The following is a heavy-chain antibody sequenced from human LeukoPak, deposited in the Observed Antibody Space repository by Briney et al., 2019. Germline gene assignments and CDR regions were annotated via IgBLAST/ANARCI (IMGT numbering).Heavy chain of an antibody. CDR1: GGTFSSYA. CDR3: ARDRIAVAGRKYYYYMDV. J-gene: IGHJ6*03. D-gene: IGHD6-19*01. CDR2: ISPIYGTA. V-gene: IGHV1-69*06. Sequence: SVKVSCKASGGTFSSYAISWVRQAPGQGLEWMGGISPIYGTADYAEKFQGRVTITADKSTSTAYMELSSLRSEDTAVYYCARDRIAVAGRKYYYYMDVWGKGTTVTVSS.